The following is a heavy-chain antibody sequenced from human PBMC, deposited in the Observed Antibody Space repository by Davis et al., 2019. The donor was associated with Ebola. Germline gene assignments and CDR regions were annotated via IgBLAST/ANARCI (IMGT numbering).Heavy chain of an antibody. D-gene: IGHD4-17*01. Sequence: GESLKISCAASGITFSRHWMTWVRQAPGTGLEWVANIKPDGGEKNYVDSVKGRFTISRDNAKNSLYLQMNSLRGEDTAIYYCASRPADTSYYGVFDFWGQGTLVSVSS. V-gene: IGHV3-7*03. J-gene: IGHJ4*02. CDR3: ASRPADTSYYGVFDF. CDR2: IKPDGGEK. CDR1: GITFSRHW.